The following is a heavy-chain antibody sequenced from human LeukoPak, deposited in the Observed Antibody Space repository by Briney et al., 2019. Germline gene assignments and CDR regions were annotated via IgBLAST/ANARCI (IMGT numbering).Heavy chain of an antibody. CDR3: AKDGRLYDGSGYYQLDY. Sequence: AGSLRLSCAASGFTFSGYAMSWVRQAQGKGLEWVSTISDSGGSTYYADSVKGRFTTSRDNSKNTLYLQLNSLRAGDTAIYYCAKDGRLYDGSGYYQLDYWGQGTLVTVSS. D-gene: IGHD3-22*01. CDR1: GFTFSGYA. J-gene: IGHJ4*02. V-gene: IGHV3-23*01. CDR2: ISDSGGST.